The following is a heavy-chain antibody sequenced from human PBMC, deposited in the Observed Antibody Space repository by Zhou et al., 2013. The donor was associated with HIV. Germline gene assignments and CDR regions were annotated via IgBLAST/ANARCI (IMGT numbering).Heavy chain of an antibody. CDR1: GGTFSSYT. Sequence: QVQLVQSGAEVKKPGSSVKVSCKASGGTFSSYTISWVRQAPGQGLEWMGRFIPIFGAPNYAQKFQGRVTITTDKSTSTTYMELSSLRSDDTAVYYCARGRITILGLNSRLSDAFDIWGQGTVVTVSS. J-gene: IGHJ3*02. CDR2: FIPIFGAP. CDR3: ARGRITILGLNSRLSDAFDI. D-gene: IGHD3-3*01. V-gene: IGHV1-69*05.